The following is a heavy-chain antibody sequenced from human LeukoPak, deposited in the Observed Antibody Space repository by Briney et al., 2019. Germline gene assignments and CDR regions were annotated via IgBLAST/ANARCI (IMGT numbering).Heavy chain of an antibody. Sequence: GGSLRLPCAASGFTFSRYSMNWVRQAPGKGLEWVSSISSSSSFIYYADSVKGRFTISRDNAKNSLYLQMNSLRAEDTAVYYCARDPPLGSCSTISCPHLDYWGQGTLVTVSS. CDR1: GFTFSRYS. D-gene: IGHD2-2*01. V-gene: IGHV3-21*01. J-gene: IGHJ4*02. CDR2: ISSSSSFI. CDR3: ARDPPLGSCSTISCPHLDY.